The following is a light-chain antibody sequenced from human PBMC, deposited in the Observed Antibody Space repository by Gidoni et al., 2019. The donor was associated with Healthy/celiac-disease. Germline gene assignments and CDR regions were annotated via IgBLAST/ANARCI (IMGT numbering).Light chain of an antibody. CDR1: QSVLYSANNKNY. J-gene: IGKJ4*01. CDR2: WAS. CDR3: QQYYSTPPT. Sequence: VLTQSTDSMAVSLGERATINCKSSQSVLYSANNKNYFAWYQQKPGQPPKLLIYWASTRDSGVPDRFSGSGSGTDFTLTISSLQAEDVAVYYCQQYYSTPPTFGGGTKVEIK. V-gene: IGKV4-1*01.